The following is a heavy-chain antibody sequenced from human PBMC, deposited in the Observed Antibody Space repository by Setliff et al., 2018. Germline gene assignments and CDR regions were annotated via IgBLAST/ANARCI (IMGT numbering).Heavy chain of an antibody. CDR2: IIPMFDKA. CDR1: GGTFSSYV. Sequence: SVKVSCKASGGTFSSYVISWVREAPGQGLEWMGGIIPMFDKARYAQKFQGRVTITADESTTTVFMELSNLRSEDTAVYYCAGGQPLVRKYYYYMDVWGKGTTVTVSS. V-gene: IGHV1-69*13. J-gene: IGHJ6*03. D-gene: IGHD3-10*01. CDR3: AGGQPLVRKYYYYMDV.